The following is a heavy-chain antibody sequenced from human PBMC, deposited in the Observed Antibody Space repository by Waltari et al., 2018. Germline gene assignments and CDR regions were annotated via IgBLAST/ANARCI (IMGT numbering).Heavy chain of an antibody. D-gene: IGHD3-22*01. V-gene: IGHV3-21*01. J-gene: IGHJ4*02. CDR2: ISSYSLVK. CDR1: GFNFRISA. CDR3: ARAYYDIGGFYFDY. Sequence: VQLVESGGGLVRPGDSLRLSCAVSGFNFRISAMPWVRQAPMKGLEWVSFISSYSLVKSYADSLGGRFTISRDDAKNTLYLQMSNLRVDDTATYDCARAYYDIGGFYFDYWGQGTLVTVSS.